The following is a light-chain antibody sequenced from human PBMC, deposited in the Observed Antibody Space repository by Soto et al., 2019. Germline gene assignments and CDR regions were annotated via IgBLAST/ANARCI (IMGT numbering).Light chain of an antibody. V-gene: IGKV1-9*01. Sequence: IQLTQSPSSLSASVGDRVTITCPASQGISSYLAWYQQKPGKAPKLLIYAASTLQSGVPSRFSGSGSGTDFTLTISSLQTEDFATYYCKQLNSYPLTFGGGTKVDIK. J-gene: IGKJ4*01. CDR3: KQLNSYPLT. CDR2: AAS. CDR1: QGISSY.